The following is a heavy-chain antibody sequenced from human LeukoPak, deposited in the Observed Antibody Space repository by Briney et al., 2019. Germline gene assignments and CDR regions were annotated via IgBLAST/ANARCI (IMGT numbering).Heavy chain of an antibody. CDR3: AGDYYDSSGYYQTRGV. J-gene: IGHJ4*02. CDR1: GYTFTGYY. D-gene: IGHD3-22*01. V-gene: IGHV1-2*06. CDR2: INPNSGGT. Sequence: GASVKVSCTASGYTFTGYYMHWVRQAPGQGLEWMGRINPNSGGTNYAQKFQGRVTMTRDTSISTAYMELSRLRSDDTAVYYCAGDYYDSSGYYQTRGVWGQGTLVTVSS.